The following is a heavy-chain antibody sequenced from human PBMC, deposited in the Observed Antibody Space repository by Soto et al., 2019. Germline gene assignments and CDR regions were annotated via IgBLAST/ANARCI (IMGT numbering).Heavy chain of an antibody. CDR1: GFTFSSYS. D-gene: IGHD2-2*01. Sequence: GGSLRLSCAASGFTFSSYSMNWVRQAPGKGLEWVSYISSSSTIYYADSVKGRFTISRDNAKNSLYLQMNSLRDEDTAVYYCARGPYCSSTSCYLGGVHYYGMDVWGQGTTVTVSS. CDR2: ISSSSTI. J-gene: IGHJ6*02. V-gene: IGHV3-48*02. CDR3: ARGPYCSSTSCYLGGVHYYGMDV.